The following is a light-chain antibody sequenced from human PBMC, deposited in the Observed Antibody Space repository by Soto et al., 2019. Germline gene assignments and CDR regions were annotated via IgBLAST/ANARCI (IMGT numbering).Light chain of an antibody. V-gene: IGLV4-69*01. Sequence: QSVLAQSPSASASLGASVNLTCTLSSGHSSFAIAWHQQQPAKGPRYLMNVNSDGSHNKGDGIPDRFSGSSSGAERYLTISSLQSEDEADYYCQTWGAGIQVFGGGTKLTVL. CDR1: SGHSSFA. J-gene: IGLJ3*02. CDR3: QTWGAGIQV. CDR2: VNSDGSH.